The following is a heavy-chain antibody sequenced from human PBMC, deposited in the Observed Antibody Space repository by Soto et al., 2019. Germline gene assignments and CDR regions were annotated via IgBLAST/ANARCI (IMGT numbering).Heavy chain of an antibody. V-gene: IGHV3-49*03. CDR2: IRSKVYGGTT. D-gene: IGHD6-13*01. J-gene: IGHJ4*02. CDR3: SRGQQQFEAPYIYYFDY. CDR1: GFTFGDYG. Sequence: GGSLRLSCTASGFTFGDYGMSWFRQAPGKGLEWVGFIRSKVYGGTTEYAASVKGRFTISRDDSKSIAYLQMNSLKTEDTAVYYCSRGQQQFEAPYIYYFDYWGQGTRVTVSS.